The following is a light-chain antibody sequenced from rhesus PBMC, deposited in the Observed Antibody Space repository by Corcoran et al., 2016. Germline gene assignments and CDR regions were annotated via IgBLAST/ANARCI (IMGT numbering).Light chain of an antibody. J-gene: IGKJ3*01. CDR2: DVS. CDR3: LQYNSDLT. Sequence: DIQMTQSPSSLSASVGDRVTITSRASQGISTYLNWYQQKPVKVPKRLIYDVSSLEKGVPSRLSGRGSGTDFTLTISSLQPEDFATYYCLQYNSDLTFGPGTKLDIK. CDR1: QGISTY. V-gene: IGKV1-43*02.